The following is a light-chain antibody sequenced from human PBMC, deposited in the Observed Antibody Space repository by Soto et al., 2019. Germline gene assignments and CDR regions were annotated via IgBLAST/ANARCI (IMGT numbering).Light chain of an antibody. CDR2: DAS. CDR1: QSVSSY. Sequence: EIVLTQSPATLSLSPGERATLSCRASQSVSSYLAWYQQRPGQAPRLLIYDASNRATGIPARFSGSGSGTDFTLTISSLEPEDFAVYYCQQRSNWPLYTFGPGTKLEI. CDR3: QQRSNWPLYT. J-gene: IGKJ2*01. V-gene: IGKV3-11*01.